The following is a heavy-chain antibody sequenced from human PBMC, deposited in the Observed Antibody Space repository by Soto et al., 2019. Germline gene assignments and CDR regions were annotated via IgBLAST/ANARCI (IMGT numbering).Heavy chain of an antibody. CDR1: GGSISSGGYY. D-gene: IGHD3-9*01. Sequence: SETLSLTCTVSGGSISSGGYYWSWIRQHPGKGLEWIGYIYYSGSTYYNPSLKRRVTISVDTSKNQFSLRLSSVTAADTAVYYCARGSDYDILTGYYRGGNFDYWGQGTLVTVSS. V-gene: IGHV4-31*03. CDR2: IYYSGST. J-gene: IGHJ4*02. CDR3: ARGSDYDILTGYYRGGNFDY.